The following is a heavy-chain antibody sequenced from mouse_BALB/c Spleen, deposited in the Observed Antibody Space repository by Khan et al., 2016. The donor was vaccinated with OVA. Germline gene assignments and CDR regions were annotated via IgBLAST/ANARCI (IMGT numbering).Heavy chain of an antibody. V-gene: IGHV1-7*01. CDR1: GYTFINYW. J-gene: IGHJ2*01. Sequence: QVQLKQSGAELAKPGASAKMSCKASGYTFINYWILWVKQRPGQGLEWIGYINPSTAYTEYNQNFKDKATLTADKSSRTAYMQLSSLTSEDSAVYYWARRGLRWDFDYWGQGTTLTVSS. CDR2: INPSTAYT. D-gene: IGHD1-1*01. CDR3: ARRGLRWDFDY.